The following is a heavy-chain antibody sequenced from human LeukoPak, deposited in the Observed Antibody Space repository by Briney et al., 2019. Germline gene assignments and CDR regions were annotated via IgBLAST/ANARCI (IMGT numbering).Heavy chain of an antibody. V-gene: IGHV3-21*01. CDR1: GFTFSSYS. CDR2: ISRSSSYI. Sequence: GGSLRLSCAASGFTFSSYSMNWVRQAPGKGLEWVSSISRSSSYIYYADSVKGRFTISRDNAKNSLYLQMNSLRAEDTAVYYCARDRGSGWYPDAFDIWGQGTMVTVSS. J-gene: IGHJ3*02. D-gene: IGHD6-19*01. CDR3: ARDRGSGWYPDAFDI.